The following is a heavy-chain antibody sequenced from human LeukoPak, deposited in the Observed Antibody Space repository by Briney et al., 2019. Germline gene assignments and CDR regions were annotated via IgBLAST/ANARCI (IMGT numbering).Heavy chain of an antibody. Sequence: GGSLRLSCAASGLTFSNYAMSWVRQAPGKGLEWVSLIGGSGVNTFYADSVKGRFTISRDNSKNTLFLQMNSLRAEDTAVYYCAKGMSGSXPXNXFXXWGQXTLV. J-gene: IGHJ5*02. D-gene: IGHD1-26*01. V-gene: IGHV3-23*01. CDR2: IGGSGVNT. CDR1: GLTFSNYA. CDR3: AKGMSGSXPXNXFXX.